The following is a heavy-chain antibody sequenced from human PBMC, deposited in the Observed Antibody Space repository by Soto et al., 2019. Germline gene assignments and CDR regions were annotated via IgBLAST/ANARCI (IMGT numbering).Heavy chain of an antibody. D-gene: IGHD2-2*01. CDR1: GFTFSSYS. V-gene: IGHV3-48*02. Sequence: EVQLVESGGGLVQPGGSLRLSCAAPGFTFSSYSMNWVRQAPVKGLEGVSYISNSSSTIYYADSVKGRFTISRNNAKNSLYLQMNSLRDEDTAVYYCARDSPGRYCSSTSCPRMDVWGQGTTVTVSS. CDR2: ISNSSSTI. J-gene: IGHJ6*02. CDR3: ARDSPGRYCSSTSCPRMDV.